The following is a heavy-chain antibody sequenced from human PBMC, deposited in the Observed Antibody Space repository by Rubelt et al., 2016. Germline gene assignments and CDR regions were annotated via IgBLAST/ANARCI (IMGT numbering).Heavy chain of an antibody. V-gene: IGHV1-18*01. CDR1: GYTFTSYG. CDR2: ISAYNGNT. J-gene: IGHJ4*02. Sequence: QVQLVQSGAEVKKPGASVKVSCKASGYTFTSYGISWVRQAPGQGLEWMGWISAYNGNTNYAQKVQGRVTMTTDTSTSPAYMELRSLRSDDTAVYYCARDLPPFRRYNWNFPLDYWGQGTLVTVSS. CDR3: ARDLPPFRRYNWNFPLDY. D-gene: IGHD1-7*01.